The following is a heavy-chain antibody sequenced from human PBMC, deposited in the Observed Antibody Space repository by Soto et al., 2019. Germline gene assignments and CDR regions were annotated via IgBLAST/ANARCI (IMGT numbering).Heavy chain of an antibody. J-gene: IGHJ3*02. D-gene: IGHD6-13*01. V-gene: IGHV4-59*01. CDR1: GGSISSYY. Sequence: QVQLQESGPGLVKPSETLSLTCTVSGGSISSYYWSWIRQPPGKGLEWIGYIYYSGSTNYNPSLKSRGTISVDTAKNQFSRKRSSVTAADTAVYDCARGRQQLVNHDAFDIWGQGTMVTVSS. CDR2: IYYSGST. CDR3: ARGRQQLVNHDAFDI.